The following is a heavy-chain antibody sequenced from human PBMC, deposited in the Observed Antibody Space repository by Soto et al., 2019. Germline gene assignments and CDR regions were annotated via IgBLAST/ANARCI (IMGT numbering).Heavy chain of an antibody. CDR1: GPIITTYW. Sequence: PGESLKISCQGSGPIITTYWIAWVRQMPGKGLEWLGIIYPGDSDTRYSPAFQGHVTISADRSTNTAYLQWSRLKTSDSAMYYCVTAHAGNAQFDYWGRGTLVTVSS. CDR2: IYPGDSDT. CDR3: VTAHAGNAQFDY. D-gene: IGHD6-13*01. V-gene: IGHV5-51*01. J-gene: IGHJ4*02.